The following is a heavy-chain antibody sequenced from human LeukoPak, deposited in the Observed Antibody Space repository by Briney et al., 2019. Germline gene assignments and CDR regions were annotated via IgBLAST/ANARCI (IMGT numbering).Heavy chain of an antibody. CDR1: GFTFSNAW. CDR2: IKSKTDGGTT. D-gene: IGHD3-22*01. V-gene: IGHV3-15*01. J-gene: IGHJ4*02. CDR3: TTSLSSGYYIDY. Sequence: GGSLRLSCAASGFTFSNAWMSWVRQAPGKGLEWVGRIKSKTDGGTTDYAAPAKGRFTISRDDSKNTLYLQMNSLKTEDTAVYYCTTSLSSGYYIDYWGQGTLVTVSS.